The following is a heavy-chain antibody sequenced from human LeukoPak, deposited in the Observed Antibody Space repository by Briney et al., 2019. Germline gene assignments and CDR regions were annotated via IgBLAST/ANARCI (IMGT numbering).Heavy chain of an antibody. V-gene: IGHV3-20*04. CDR2: INWNGGST. CDR3: ARARDVDTAMVSSDY. D-gene: IGHD5-18*01. Sequence: GGSLRLSCAASGFTFSSYAMSWVRQPPGKGLEWVSGINWNGGSTGYADSVKGRFTISRDNAKNSLYLQMNSLRAEDTALYYCARARDVDTAMVSSDYWGQGTLVTVSS. CDR1: GFTFSSYA. J-gene: IGHJ4*02.